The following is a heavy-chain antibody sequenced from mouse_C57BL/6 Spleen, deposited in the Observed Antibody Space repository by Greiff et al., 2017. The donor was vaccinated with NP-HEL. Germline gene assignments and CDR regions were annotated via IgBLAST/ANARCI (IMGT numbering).Heavy chain of an antibody. CDR3: ARRPSYYYGTLDAMDY. CDR2: IYPGSGST. Sequence: QVQLQQPGAELVKPGASVKMSCKASGYTFTSYWITWVKQRPGQGLEWIGDIYPGSGSTNYNEKFKSKATLTVDTSSSTAYMQLSSLTSEDSAVYYCARRPSYYYGTLDAMDYWGQGTSVTVSS. V-gene: IGHV1-55*01. J-gene: IGHJ4*01. D-gene: IGHD1-1*01. CDR1: GYTFTSYW.